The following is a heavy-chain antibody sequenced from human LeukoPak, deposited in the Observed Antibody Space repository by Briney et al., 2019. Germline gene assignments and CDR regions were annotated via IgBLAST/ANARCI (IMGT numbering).Heavy chain of an antibody. D-gene: IGHD6-19*01. V-gene: IGHV3-23*01. CDR2: ISSSGAST. CDR1: GLTFSSYA. J-gene: IGHJ4*02. CDR3: AKDRGSSSPMRYYFDY. Sequence: GGPLRLSCAASGLTFSSYAMTWVRQAPGKGLEWVSSISSSGASTFHADSVKGRFTISRDNSKNTLYLQMNSLTAEDTAIYYCAKDRGSSSPMRYYFDYWGQGTLVTVSS.